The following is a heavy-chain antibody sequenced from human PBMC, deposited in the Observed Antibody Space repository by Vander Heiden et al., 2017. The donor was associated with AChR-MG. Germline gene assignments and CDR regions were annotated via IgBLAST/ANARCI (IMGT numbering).Heavy chain of an antibody. D-gene: IGHD3-10*01. CDR2: MNRNSGNT. Sequence: QLQLVQSGAEVKQPRASLKSSFKASGYTLTSYDINWVRQATGQVLEWMGWMNRNSGNTGYAQKFQGRVTMTRNTSISTAYMELSSLRSEDTPVYYCATLVGDWFDPWGQGTLVTVSS. J-gene: IGHJ5*02. CDR1: GYTLTSYD. V-gene: IGHV1-8*01. CDR3: ATLVGDWFDP.